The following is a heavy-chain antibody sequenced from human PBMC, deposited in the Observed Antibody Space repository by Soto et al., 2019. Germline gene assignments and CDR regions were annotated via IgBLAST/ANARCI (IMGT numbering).Heavy chain of an antibody. CDR3: VGQLYSSGWAAVSP. Sequence: GGSLRLSCAASGLTFINYAMHWVRQAPGKGLEWVAVIRYDGSHENYADSVKGRFTISRDNSKNILYLQMNSLRAEDTALYYCVGQLYSSGWAAVSPWGQGTLVTVS. CDR1: GLTFINYA. D-gene: IGHD6-19*01. J-gene: IGHJ5*02. V-gene: IGHV3-30*02. CDR2: IRYDGSHE.